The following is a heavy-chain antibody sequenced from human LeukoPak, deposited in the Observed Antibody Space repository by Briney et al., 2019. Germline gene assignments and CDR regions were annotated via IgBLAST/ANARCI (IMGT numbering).Heavy chain of an antibody. CDR1: GFTFSNYA. Sequence: GGSLRLSCAVSGFTFSNYAMSWVRQAPGKGLEWVSAISGSGDNTYYADSVKGRFTISRDNSKSTLYLQMNSFRAEDTAVYYCAKNYFGPDYYMDVWGKGTTVTVSS. CDR3: AKNYFGPDYYMDV. CDR2: ISGSGDNT. V-gene: IGHV3-23*01. D-gene: IGHD3-10*01. J-gene: IGHJ6*03.